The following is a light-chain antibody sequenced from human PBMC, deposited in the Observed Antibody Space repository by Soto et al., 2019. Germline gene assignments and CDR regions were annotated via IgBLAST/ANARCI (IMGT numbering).Light chain of an antibody. Sequence: QSVLTQPRSVSGSPGQSVTISCTGTSGVVGGYNFVSWYQQHPGKVPTLVIFDVSHRPSGVPDRFSGSKSGNTASLTISGLQAEDEADYYCCSYGGSYTWVFGGGTKLTVL. V-gene: IGLV2-11*01. J-gene: IGLJ2*01. CDR1: SGVVGGYNF. CDR2: DVS. CDR3: CSYGGSYTWV.